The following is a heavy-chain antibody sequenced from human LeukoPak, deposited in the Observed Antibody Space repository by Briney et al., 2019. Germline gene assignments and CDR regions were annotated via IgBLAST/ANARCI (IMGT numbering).Heavy chain of an antibody. J-gene: IGHJ5*02. CDR3: ARGGDIGTNWFDP. CDR1: GFTFSDYY. D-gene: IGHD5-12*01. CDR2: ISSTGSYA. V-gene: IGHV3-11*06. Sequence: GGSLRLSCVASGFTFSDYYMSWIRQAPGKGLEWISHISSTGSYANYADSVKGRFTISRDNAKNSLYLQMNSLRAEDTAVYYCARGGDIGTNWFDPWGQGTLVTVSS.